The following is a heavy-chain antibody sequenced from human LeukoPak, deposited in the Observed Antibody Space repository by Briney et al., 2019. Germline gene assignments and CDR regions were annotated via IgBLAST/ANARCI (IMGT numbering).Heavy chain of an antibody. Sequence: GGSLRLSCAASGFTCISYDMNWVRQAPGKGLEWGSYISSSGNTIDYADSVKGGLTISRDNAKNSLYLQMNSLRAEDTAVYHCARLRYSYGPPDYWGQGTLVTVSS. CDR1: GFTCISYD. D-gene: IGHD5-18*01. CDR2: ISSSGNTI. J-gene: IGHJ4*02. V-gene: IGHV3-48*03. CDR3: ARLRYSYGPPDY.